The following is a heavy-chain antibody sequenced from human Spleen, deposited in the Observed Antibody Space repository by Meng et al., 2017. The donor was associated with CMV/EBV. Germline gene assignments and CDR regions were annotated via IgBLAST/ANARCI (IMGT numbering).Heavy chain of an antibody. Sequence: ASVKVSCKASAYTFMNYGISWVRQAPGQGLEWMGWISTYNGHTNYAQKLQGRVSMTRDTSTTTAYMELRSLRSDDTAVYYCARGGEGIDYWGQGTLVTVSS. CDR3: ARGGEGIDY. J-gene: IGHJ4*02. D-gene: IGHD3-10*01. CDR1: AYTFMNYG. CDR2: ISTYNGHT. V-gene: IGHV1-18*01.